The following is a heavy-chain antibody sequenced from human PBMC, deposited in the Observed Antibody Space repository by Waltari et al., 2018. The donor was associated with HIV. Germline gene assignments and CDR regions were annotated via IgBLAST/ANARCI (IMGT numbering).Heavy chain of an antibody. D-gene: IGHD2-2*01. CDR3: ARKIPEGHAFDS. Sequence: QVQLQESGPGLVQPSETLPLTCGASGYSLTNGYYWGWFRQPPGKGREWIGSAYYVGPTYYNPSLKSRVTISVDTSKNQFSLKVTSVTAADTAVYYCARKIPEGHAFDSWGQGTLVTVSS. CDR2: AYYVGPT. V-gene: IGHV4-38-2*01. CDR1: GYSLTNGYY. J-gene: IGHJ4*02.